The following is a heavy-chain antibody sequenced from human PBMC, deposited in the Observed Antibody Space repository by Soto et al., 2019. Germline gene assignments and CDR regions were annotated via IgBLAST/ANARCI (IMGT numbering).Heavy chain of an antibody. CDR1: GASITTYY. CDR3: ARRLFGSGWTLDS. Sequence: SETLSLTCDVSGASITTYYWTWIRQAPGKGLEWIGNVYHTGSTDYNSSLKSRVTISVDTSKNQFSLNMNSVTAADTAVYYCARRLFGSGWTLDSCGQGALVT. V-gene: IGHV4-59*01. J-gene: IGHJ4*02. CDR2: VYHTGST. D-gene: IGHD6-19*01.